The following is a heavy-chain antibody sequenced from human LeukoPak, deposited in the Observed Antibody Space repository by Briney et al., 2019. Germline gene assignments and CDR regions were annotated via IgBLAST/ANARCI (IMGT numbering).Heavy chain of an antibody. CDR3: AKGYYGSGSYLALAFDI. CDR1: GFTFSSYA. D-gene: IGHD3-10*01. CDR2: ISGSGGST. J-gene: IGHJ3*02. V-gene: IGHV3-23*01. Sequence: GGSLRLSCAASGFTFSSYAMSWVRQAPGKGLEWVSAISGSGGSTYYADSVKGRFTISRDNSKNTLYLQMNSLRAEDTAVYYCAKGYYGSGSYLALAFDIWGQGTMVTVSS.